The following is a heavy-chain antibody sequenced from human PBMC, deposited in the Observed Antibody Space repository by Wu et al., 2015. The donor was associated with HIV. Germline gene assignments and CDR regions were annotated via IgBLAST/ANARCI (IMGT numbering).Heavy chain of an antibody. CDR3: ARGSRYCSGSSCTRNEYMDV. CDR2: MNPNSGNT. Sequence: QSGTEVKKPGASVKVSCKASKYIFTNYDVNWVRQAAGQGLEWMGWMNPNSGNTGYGQKFQGRVTFTRNTSISTAYMELSGLRSDDTAVYYCARGSRYCSGSSCTRNEYMDVWGRGTTVTVSS. D-gene: IGHD2-15*01. CDR1: KYIFTNYD. V-gene: IGHV1-8*02. J-gene: IGHJ6*03.